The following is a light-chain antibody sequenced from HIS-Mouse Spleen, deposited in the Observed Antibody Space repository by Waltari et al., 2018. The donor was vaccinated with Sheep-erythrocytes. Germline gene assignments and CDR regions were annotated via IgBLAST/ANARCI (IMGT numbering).Light chain of an antibody. CDR2: AAS. Sequence: DIQLTQSPSFLSASVGDIVTITCRASQGISSYLAWYQQKPGKAPKLLIYAASTLQSGVPSRFRGSGSVTDFTLTISSLQPEDFATYYCQQANSFPLTFGGGTKVEIK. J-gene: IGKJ4*01. CDR3: QQANSFPLT. CDR1: QGISSY. V-gene: IGKV1-9*01.